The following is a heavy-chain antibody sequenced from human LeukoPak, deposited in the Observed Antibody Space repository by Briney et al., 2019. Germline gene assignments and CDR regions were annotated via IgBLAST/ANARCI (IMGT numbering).Heavy chain of an antibody. CDR1: GGSISSGDYY. CDR3: ARGTDSVSCFDY. Sequence: SETPSLTCTVSGGSISSGDYYWSWIRQPPGKGLEWIGYIYYSGSTYYNPSLKSRVTISVDTSKNQFSLNLNSVTAADTAVYYCARGTDSVSCFDYWGQGTLVTVSS. V-gene: IGHV4-30-4*01. J-gene: IGHJ4*02. CDR2: IYYSGST. D-gene: IGHD3-16*01.